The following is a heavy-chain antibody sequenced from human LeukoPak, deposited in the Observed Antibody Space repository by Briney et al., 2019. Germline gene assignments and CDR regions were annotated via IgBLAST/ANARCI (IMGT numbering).Heavy chain of an antibody. CDR2: ISSGSSTI. CDR3: ARDLGYSSSRGGY. J-gene: IGHJ4*02. Sequence: PGGSLRLSCAASGFTFSNYSMNWVRQAPGKGLEWVSYISSGSSTIYYADSVKGRFTISRDNAKNSLYLQMNSLRAEDTAVYYCARDLGYSSSRGGYWGQGTLVTVSS. CDR1: GFTFSNYS. D-gene: IGHD6-13*01. V-gene: IGHV3-48*01.